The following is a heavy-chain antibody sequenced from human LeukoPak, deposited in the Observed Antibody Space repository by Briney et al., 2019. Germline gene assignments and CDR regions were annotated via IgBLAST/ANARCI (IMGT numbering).Heavy chain of an antibody. V-gene: IGHV3-30*02. Sequence: GESLRLSCAASGFTFSSYGMHWVRQAPGKGLEWVAFIRYDGSNKYYADSVKGRFTISRDNSKNTLYLQMNSLRAEDTAVYYSQIVGARFDPWGQGTLGTVSS. CDR3: QIVGARFDP. J-gene: IGHJ5*02. D-gene: IGHD1-26*01. CDR1: GFTFSSYG. CDR2: IRYDGSNK.